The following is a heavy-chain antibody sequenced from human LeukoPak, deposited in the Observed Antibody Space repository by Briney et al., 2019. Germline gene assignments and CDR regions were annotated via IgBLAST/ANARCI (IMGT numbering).Heavy chain of an antibody. CDR1: GGSFSGYY. Sequence: PSETLSPTCAVYGGSFSGYYWSWIRQPAGKGLEWIGRIYTSGSTNYNPSLKSRVTISVDTSKNQFSLKLSSVTAADTAVYYCARAYGGNPAAYYYYMDVWGKGTTVTISS. CDR2: IYTSGST. V-gene: IGHV4-59*10. J-gene: IGHJ6*03. D-gene: IGHD4-23*01. CDR3: ARAYGGNPAAYYYYMDV.